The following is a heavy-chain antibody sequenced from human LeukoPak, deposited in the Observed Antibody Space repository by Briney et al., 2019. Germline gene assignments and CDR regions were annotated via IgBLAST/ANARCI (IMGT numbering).Heavy chain of an antibody. CDR1: GVSVSIAHYH. CDR2: IYTTGTS. D-gene: IGHD3-9*01. J-gene: IGHJ5*02. Sequence: SETLSLTCTVSGVSVSIAHYHWNWIRQPPGKGLEWIGNIYTTGTSRYNPSLKSRVSISLDTSSNLVSLKLTSVTAADTAVYYCAREGSSFDLLTTNYNRWFDPWGQGTPVTVSS. CDR3: AREGSSFDLLTTNYNRWFDP. V-gene: IGHV4-61*01.